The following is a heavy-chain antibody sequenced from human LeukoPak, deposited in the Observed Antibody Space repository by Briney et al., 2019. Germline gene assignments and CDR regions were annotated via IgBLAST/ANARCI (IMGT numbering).Heavy chain of an antibody. CDR3: ARVSGYYRDY. CDR2: ITSRITSI. Sequence: GGSLRLSCAASGFSFSTYTMNWVRQARGKGLEWVSSITSRITSIFYADSVKGRFTISRDDAKNSLYLQMNSLRAEDTALYYCARVSGYYRDYWGQGTLVTVSS. J-gene: IGHJ4*02. CDR1: GFSFSTYT. D-gene: IGHD2/OR15-2a*01. V-gene: IGHV3-21*01.